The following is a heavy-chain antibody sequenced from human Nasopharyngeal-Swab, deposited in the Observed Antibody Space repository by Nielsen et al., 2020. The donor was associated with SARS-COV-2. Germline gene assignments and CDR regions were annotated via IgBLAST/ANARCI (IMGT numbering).Heavy chain of an antibody. CDR1: GFPFSSYG. Sequence: GESLKISCAASGFPFSSYGMHWVRQAPGKGLEWVAAIWYDGSNKYYADSVKGRFTISRDNSKNTLYLQMNSLRAEDTAVYYCARDNLDYGDYNPEDYYYYYGMDVWGQGTTVTVSS. D-gene: IGHD4-17*01. CDR3: ARDNLDYGDYNPEDYYYYYGMDV. J-gene: IGHJ6*02. V-gene: IGHV3-33*01. CDR2: IWYDGSNK.